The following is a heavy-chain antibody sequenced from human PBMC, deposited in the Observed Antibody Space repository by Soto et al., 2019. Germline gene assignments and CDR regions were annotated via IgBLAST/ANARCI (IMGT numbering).Heavy chain of an antibody. Sequence: ASVKVSCKASGYTFTGYYMHWVRQAPGQGLEWMGWINPNSGGTNYAQKFQGWVTMTRDTSISTAYMELSRLRSDDTAVYYCARHGGPYYDILTGYYQYNWFDPWGQGTLVTVSS. J-gene: IGHJ5*02. V-gene: IGHV1-2*04. CDR1: GYTFTGYY. D-gene: IGHD3-9*01. CDR2: INPNSGGT. CDR3: ARHGGPYYDILTGYYQYNWFDP.